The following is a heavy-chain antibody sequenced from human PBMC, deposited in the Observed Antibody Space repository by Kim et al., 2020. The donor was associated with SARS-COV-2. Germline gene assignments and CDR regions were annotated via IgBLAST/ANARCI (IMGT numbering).Heavy chain of an antibody. D-gene: IGHD5-18*01. CDR1: GYTFTSYG. Sequence: ASVKVSCKASGYTFTSYGISWVRQAPGQGLEWMGWISAYNGNTNYAQKLQGRVTMTTDTSTSTAYMELRSLRSDDTAVYYCARDPLGYSYGYSLADYWGQGTLVTVSS. CDR2: ISAYNGNT. J-gene: IGHJ4*02. CDR3: ARDPLGYSYGYSLADY. V-gene: IGHV1-18*01.